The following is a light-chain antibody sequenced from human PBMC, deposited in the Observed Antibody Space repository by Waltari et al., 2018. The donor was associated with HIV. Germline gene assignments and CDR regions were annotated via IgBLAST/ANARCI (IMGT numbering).Light chain of an antibody. CDR2: AG. Sequence: ASQGPGSWLAWYQQKPGKAPKLLMYAGQTGVPSRFSGSGSGTDFTLSISNVQPEDFATYYCQLANSFPPITFGQGTRLEVK. V-gene: IGKV1-12*01. J-gene: IGKJ5*01. CDR3: QLANSFPPIT. CDR1: QGPGSW.